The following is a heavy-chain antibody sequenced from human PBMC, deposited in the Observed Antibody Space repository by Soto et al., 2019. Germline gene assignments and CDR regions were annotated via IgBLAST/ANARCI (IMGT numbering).Heavy chain of an antibody. V-gene: IGHV1-18*01. J-gene: IGHJ6*03. CDR3: ARAFTLFDYMDV. CDR2: ISPYNGNT. CDR1: GYPFNSYG. Sequence: QVQLVQSGAEVKKPGASVKVSCKASGYPFNSYGMSWVRQAPGQGLEWMGWISPYNGNTKYAQKLQGRVTMTTDTSTSTAYMELRGLRSDDTAVYYCARAFTLFDYMDVWGKGTTGTVS.